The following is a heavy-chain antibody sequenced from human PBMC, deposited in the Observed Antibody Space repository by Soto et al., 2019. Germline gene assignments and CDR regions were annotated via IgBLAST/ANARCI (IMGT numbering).Heavy chain of an antibody. V-gene: IGHV4-30-2*01. CDR2: IYHSGTT. Sequence: SETLSLTCGVSGGSISSNGNFWGGIRQPAGKGPEWIGSIYHSGTTYYNPTLESRVTMSADRSKNQFSLNVTSVSAADTAIYFCARGVFGDFEDYGIDVWGPGTTVTVSS. J-gene: IGHJ6*02. CDR1: GGSISSNGNF. CDR3: ARGVFGDFEDYGIDV. D-gene: IGHD4-17*01.